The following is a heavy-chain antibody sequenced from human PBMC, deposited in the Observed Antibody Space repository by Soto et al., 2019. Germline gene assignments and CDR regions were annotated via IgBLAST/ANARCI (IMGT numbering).Heavy chain of an antibody. CDR3: AVAKGGATSVHVFDI. V-gene: IGHV1-58*02. D-gene: IGHD2-15*01. J-gene: IGHJ3*02. CDR1: GFTFTSSA. Sequence: ASVKVSCKASGFTFTSSAMQWVRQARGQRLEWIGWIVVGSGNTNYAQKFQERVTITRDMSTSTAYMELSSLRSEDTAVYYCAVAKGGATSVHVFDIWGQGTMVTVSS. CDR2: IVVGSGNT.